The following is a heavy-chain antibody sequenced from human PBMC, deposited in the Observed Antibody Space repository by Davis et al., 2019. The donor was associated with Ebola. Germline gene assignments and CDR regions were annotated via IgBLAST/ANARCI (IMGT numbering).Heavy chain of an antibody. CDR1: GFSFSSYD. CDR3: ARGSHYDFWSGPAYYYYGMDV. CDR2: IGTAGDT. V-gene: IGHV3-13*01. D-gene: IGHD3-3*01. J-gene: IGHJ6*02. Sequence: PGGSLRLSCAASGFSFSSYDMHWVRQATGKGLEWVSAIGTAGDTYYPGSVKGRFTISRDNSKNTLYLQMNSLRAEDTAVYYCARGSHYDFWSGPAYYYYGMDVWGQGTTVTVSS.